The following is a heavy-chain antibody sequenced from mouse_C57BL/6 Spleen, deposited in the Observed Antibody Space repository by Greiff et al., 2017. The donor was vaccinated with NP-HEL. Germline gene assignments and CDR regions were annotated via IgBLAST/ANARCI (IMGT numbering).Heavy chain of an antibody. CDR2: ISYSGST. CDR1: GYSITSGYD. J-gene: IGHJ4*01. Sequence: EVKLVESGPGMVKPSQSLSLTCTVTGYSITSGYDWHWIRHFPGNELEWMGYISYSGSTNYNPSLKSRISITHDTSKNHFFLKLNSVTTEDTATYYCAREDDYDGAMDYWGQGTSVTVSS. D-gene: IGHD2-4*01. CDR3: AREDDYDGAMDY. V-gene: IGHV3-1*01.